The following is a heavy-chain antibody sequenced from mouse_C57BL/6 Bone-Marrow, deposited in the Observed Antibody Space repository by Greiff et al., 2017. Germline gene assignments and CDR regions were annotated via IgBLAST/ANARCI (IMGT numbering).Heavy chain of an antibody. CDR1: GYTFTSYW. CDR2: IHPNSGST. CDR3: ARDGILRSFDY. Sequence: QVQLKQPGAELVKPGASVKLSCKASGYTFTSYWMHWVKQRPGQGLEWIGMIHPNSGSTNYNEKFKSKATLTVDKSSSTAYMQLSSLTSEDSAVYYCARDGILRSFDYWGQGTTLTVSS. D-gene: IGHD1-1*01. J-gene: IGHJ2*01. V-gene: IGHV1-64*01.